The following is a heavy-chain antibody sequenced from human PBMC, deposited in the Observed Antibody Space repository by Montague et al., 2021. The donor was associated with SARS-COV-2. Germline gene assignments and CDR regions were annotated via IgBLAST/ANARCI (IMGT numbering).Heavy chain of an antibody. J-gene: IGHJ3*02. Sequence: SETLSLTCTVSGGSIGTGYYFWSWIRQSPGKGLEWLGTVFYRGNTYYNPSLKSRVTISVDTSTNQFSLKLTSVTVAETAIYFCARRNYCSSSSCYNEGFDNWGQGAVVTVSS. CDR1: GGSIGTGYYF. CDR3: ARRNYCSSSSCYNEGFDN. V-gene: IGHV4-39*01. CDR2: VFYRGNT. D-gene: IGHD2-2*01.